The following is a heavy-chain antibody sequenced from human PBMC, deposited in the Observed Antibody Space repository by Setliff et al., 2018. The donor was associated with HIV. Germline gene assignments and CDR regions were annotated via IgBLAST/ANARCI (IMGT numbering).Heavy chain of an antibody. Sequence: PSETLSLTCTVSGASITSHYWSWIRQSPGRELEWIGYIYHSGSTYYNPSLKSRVTISVDTSKNRISLKLSSVTAADTAVYYCARGRFVGFDYWGQGTLVTVSS. CDR3: ARGRFVGFDY. CDR2: IYHSGST. CDR1: GASITSHY. V-gene: IGHV4-59*08. D-gene: IGHD3-16*02. J-gene: IGHJ4*02.